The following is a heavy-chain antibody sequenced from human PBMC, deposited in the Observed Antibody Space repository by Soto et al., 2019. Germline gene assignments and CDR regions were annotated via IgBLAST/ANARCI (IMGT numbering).Heavy chain of an antibody. J-gene: IGHJ4*02. V-gene: IGHV4-61*01. CDR1: GGSVSSGSYY. Sequence: QVQLQESGLGLVKPSETLSLTCTVSGGSVSSGSYYWSWIRQPPGKGLEWIGYIYYSGSTNYNPSLKSRVTISVDTSKNQFSLKLSSVTAADTAVYYCVGYYDSSGYGPSFDYWGQGTLVTVSS. CDR2: IYYSGST. D-gene: IGHD3-22*01. CDR3: VGYYDSSGYGPSFDY.